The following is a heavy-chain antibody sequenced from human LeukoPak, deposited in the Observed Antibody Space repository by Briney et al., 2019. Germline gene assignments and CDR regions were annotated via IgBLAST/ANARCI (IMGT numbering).Heavy chain of an antibody. D-gene: IGHD5-18*01. J-gene: IGHJ4*02. V-gene: IGHV4-59*08. CDR2: IFYTGDS. Sequence: SETLSLTCTVSGVSSSSSYWSWIRQPPGKGLEWIGYIFYTGDSNHNPSFKSRVSISLDTSKDQISLKLYSVTAADTAVYYCARMIRGYSYGIYFDYWGQGTLVTVSS. CDR1: GVSSSSSY. CDR3: ARMIRGYSYGIYFDY.